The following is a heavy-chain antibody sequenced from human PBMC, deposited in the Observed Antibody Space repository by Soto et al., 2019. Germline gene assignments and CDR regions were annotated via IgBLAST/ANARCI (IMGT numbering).Heavy chain of an antibody. CDR3: ARGGTLDSSHGGMYV. Sequence: ASVKVSCKASGYTFTGYYMHWVRQAPGQGLEWMGWINPNSGGTNYAQKFQGWVTMTRDTSISTAYMELSRLRSDDTAVYYCARGGTLDSSHGGMYVRAQGTTVTVSS. V-gene: IGHV1-2*04. D-gene: IGHD6-13*01. J-gene: IGHJ6*02. CDR2: INPNSGGT. CDR1: GYTFTGYY.